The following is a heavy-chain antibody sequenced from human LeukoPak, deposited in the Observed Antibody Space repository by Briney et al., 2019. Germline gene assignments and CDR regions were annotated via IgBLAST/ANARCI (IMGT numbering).Heavy chain of an antibody. J-gene: IGHJ4*02. CDR2: IFYSGST. CDR3: ARDRGEGIVGTFDY. V-gene: IGHV4-59*11. D-gene: IGHD1-26*01. Sequence: SETLSLTCTVSGDSISNHYWSWIRQPPGKGLVWIGYIFYSGSTHYNPSLKSRVTMSVDTSKNQFSLRLSSVTPADTAVYYCARDRGEGIVGTFDYWGQGTLVTVSS. CDR1: GDSISNHY.